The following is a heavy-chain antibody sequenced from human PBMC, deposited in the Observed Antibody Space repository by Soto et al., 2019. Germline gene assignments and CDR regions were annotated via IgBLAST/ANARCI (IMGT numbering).Heavy chain of an antibody. D-gene: IGHD6-13*01. V-gene: IGHV3-7*05. CDR1: GFTFSSYW. J-gene: IGHJ4*02. CDR3: ASLTAAGGVDQFDY. CDR2: IKEDGSEQ. Sequence: EVQLEESGGGLVQPGGSLRLSCAASGFTFSSYWMTWVRQAPGKGLEWVANIKEDGSEQYQVDSVKGRFTFSRDNAKKTLYLQMNSLRVEGTAVYYCASLTAAGGVDQFDYWGQGTLVTVSS.